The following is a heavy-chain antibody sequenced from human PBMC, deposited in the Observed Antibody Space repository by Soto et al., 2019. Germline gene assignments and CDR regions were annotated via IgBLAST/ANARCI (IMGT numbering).Heavy chain of an antibody. Sequence: QVQLVQSGAEVKKPGASVKVTCKTSGYTFSNYGITWVRQAPGQGLEWVGWISAKTGNTKYAQNFQGRVTMTADTSTSTASMELESLRSDDTSVYYFARVIVRHGAYDFQGSGGQGTLVTVSS. CDR2: ISAKTGNT. CDR3: ARVIVRHGAYDFQGS. V-gene: IGHV1-18*01. CDR1: GYTFSNYG. D-gene: IGHD5-12*01. J-gene: IGHJ4*02.